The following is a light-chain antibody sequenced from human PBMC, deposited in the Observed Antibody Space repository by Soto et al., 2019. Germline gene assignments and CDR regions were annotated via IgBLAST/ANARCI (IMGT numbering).Light chain of an antibody. CDR3: QQSDSLWT. CDR2: KAS. J-gene: IGKJ1*01. CDR1: QSISSW. V-gene: IGKV1-5*03. Sequence: DIQMTQSPSTLSASVGDTVTITCRASQSISSWLAWYQQKPGKAPKLLIYKASSLKTGVPSRFSGSGSGTEFTLTISSLQPDDFATYYCQQSDSLWTFGQGTKVEIK.